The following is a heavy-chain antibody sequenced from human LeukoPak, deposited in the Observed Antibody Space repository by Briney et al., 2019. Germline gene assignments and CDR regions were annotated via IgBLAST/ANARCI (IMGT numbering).Heavy chain of an antibody. CDR2: IKSKTDGGTT. CDR3: TTLTMDHSEDY. J-gene: IGHJ4*02. Sequence: PGGSLRLSCAASGFTFSSYWMSWVRQAPGKGLEWVGRIKSKTDGGTTDYAAPVKGRFTISRDDSKNTLYLQMNSLKTEDTAVYYCTTLTMDHSEDYWGQGTLVTVSS. D-gene: IGHD3-10*01. CDR1: GFTFSSYW. V-gene: IGHV3-15*01.